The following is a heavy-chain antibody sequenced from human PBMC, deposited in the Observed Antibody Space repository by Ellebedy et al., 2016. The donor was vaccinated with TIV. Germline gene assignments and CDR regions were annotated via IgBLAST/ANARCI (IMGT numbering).Heavy chain of an antibody. J-gene: IGHJ3*02. Sequence: GESLKISXAASGFTFNSYWMHWVRQAPGKGLVWVSRINSDGSSTSYADSVKGRFTISRDNAKNTLYLQMNSLRAEDTAVYYCAYSSGWYEDAFDIWGQGTMVTVSS. CDR1: GFTFNSYW. V-gene: IGHV3-74*01. CDR2: INSDGSST. D-gene: IGHD6-19*01. CDR3: AYSSGWYEDAFDI.